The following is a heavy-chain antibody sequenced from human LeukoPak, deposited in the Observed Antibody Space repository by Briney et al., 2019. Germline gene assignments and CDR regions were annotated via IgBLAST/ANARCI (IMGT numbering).Heavy chain of an antibody. CDR3: ARVGITMVRGGRGAFDI. CDR2: IYYSGST. V-gene: IGHV4-31*03. Sequence: PSETLSLTCTVSGGSISSGGYYWSWIRQHPGKGLEWIGYIYYSGSTYYNPSLKSRVTISVDTSKNQFSLKLSSVTAADTAVYYCARVGITMVRGGRGAFDIWGQGTMVTVSS. J-gene: IGHJ3*02. CDR1: GGSISSGGYY. D-gene: IGHD3-10*01.